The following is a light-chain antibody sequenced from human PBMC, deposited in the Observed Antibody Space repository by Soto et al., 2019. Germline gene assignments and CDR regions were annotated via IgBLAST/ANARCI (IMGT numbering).Light chain of an antibody. J-gene: IGKJ2*01. CDR2: AAS. CDR1: QDIKSD. Sequence: AIQMTQSPSSLSASVGDRVTITCRASQDIKSDLGWYQHKPGRAPKLLMYAASTLHTEVPSRFSGSGSGSDFTLTISSLQPEDFPTYYCLQDYSYPYTFGQGTKLEIK. CDR3: LQDYSYPYT. V-gene: IGKV1-6*01.